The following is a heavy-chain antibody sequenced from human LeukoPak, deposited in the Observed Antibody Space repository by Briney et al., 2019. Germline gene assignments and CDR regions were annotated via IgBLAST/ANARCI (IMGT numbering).Heavy chain of an antibody. CDR2: IYSGGST. CDR1: GFTVSSNY. CDR3: AKDGSSSWYSFDY. D-gene: IGHD6-13*01. V-gene: IGHV3-53*01. J-gene: IGHJ4*02. Sequence: GGSLRLSCAASGFTVSSNYMSWVRQAPGKGLEWVSVIYSGGSTYYADSVKGRFTISRDNSKNTLYLQMNSLRAEDTAVYYCAKDGSSSWYSFDYWGQGTLVTVSS.